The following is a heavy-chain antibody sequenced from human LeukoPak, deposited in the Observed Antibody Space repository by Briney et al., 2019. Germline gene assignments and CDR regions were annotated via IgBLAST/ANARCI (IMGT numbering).Heavy chain of an antibody. D-gene: IGHD2/OR15-2a*01. CDR3: ARDLPFED. V-gene: IGHV1-2*06. CDR1: GYTFTNYH. Sequence: ASVKVPCKASGYTFTNYHMHWVRQGPGQGLEWMGRIYPSSGGTNYAQKFQGRITLTTDTSINTAYMELSRLRFDDTAVYYCARDLPFEDWGQGTLVTVSS. J-gene: IGHJ4*02. CDR2: IYPSSGGT.